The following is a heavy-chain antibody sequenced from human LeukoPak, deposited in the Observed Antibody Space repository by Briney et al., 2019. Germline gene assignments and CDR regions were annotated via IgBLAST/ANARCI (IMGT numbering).Heavy chain of an antibody. V-gene: IGHV4-59*01. CDR3: ARDHPYYYDSSGYYGYFDY. J-gene: IGHJ4*02. CDR2: IYYSGST. D-gene: IGHD3-22*01. CDR1: GGSISSYY. Sequence: PSETLSLTCTVSGGSISSYYWSWIRQPPGKGLEWIGYIYYSGSTNYNPSLKSRATIPVDTSKNQFSLKLSSVTAADTAVYYCARDHPYYYDSSGYYGYFDYWGQGTLVTVSS.